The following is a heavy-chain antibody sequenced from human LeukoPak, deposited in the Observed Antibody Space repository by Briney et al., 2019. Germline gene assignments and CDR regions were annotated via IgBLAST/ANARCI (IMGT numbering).Heavy chain of an antibody. CDR1: RFTFSSYG. CDR2: ISYDGSNK. D-gene: IGHD6-13*01. CDR3: AKGAIAAAGVYSY. V-gene: IGHV3-30*18. J-gene: IGHJ4*02. Sequence: GGSLRLSCAASRFTFSSYGMHWVRQAPGKGLEWVAVISYDGSNKYYADSVKGRFTISRDNSKNTLYLQMNSLRTEDTAVYYCAKGAIAAAGVYSYWGQGTLVTVSS.